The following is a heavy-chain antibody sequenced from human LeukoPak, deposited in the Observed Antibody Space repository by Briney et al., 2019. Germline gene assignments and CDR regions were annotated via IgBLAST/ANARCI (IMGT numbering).Heavy chain of an antibody. D-gene: IGHD5-18*01. Sequence: SETLSLTCTLSAGSISSYYWSWIRPPPGKGLEWIGYTYYSGSTNHNPTLTSRVTISVDPSKKPFSLKLSSVTAADTAVYYCARVGGSAMVTGGFDYWGQGTLVTVSS. CDR1: AGSISSYY. V-gene: IGHV4-59*01. CDR2: TYYSGST. J-gene: IGHJ4*02. CDR3: ARVGGSAMVTGGFDY.